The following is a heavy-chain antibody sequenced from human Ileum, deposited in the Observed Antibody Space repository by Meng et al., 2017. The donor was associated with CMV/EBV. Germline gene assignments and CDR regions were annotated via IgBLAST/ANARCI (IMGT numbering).Heavy chain of an antibody. V-gene: IGHV3-11*01. J-gene: IGHJ4*02. CDR2: ISSSGSTI. Sequence: CAASGFTFSDYYMGWIRQAPGKGLEWVSYISSSGSTIYYADSVKGRFTISRDNAKNSLYLQMNSLRAEDTAVYYCARGIVATMGFDYWGQGTLVTVSS. CDR1: GFTFSDYY. CDR3: ARGIVATMGFDY. D-gene: IGHD5-12*01.